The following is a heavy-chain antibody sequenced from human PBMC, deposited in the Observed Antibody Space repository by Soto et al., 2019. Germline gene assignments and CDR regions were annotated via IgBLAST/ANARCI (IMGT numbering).Heavy chain of an antibody. CDR1: GGTFSSYT. CDR3: ARDQGGWHVDY. V-gene: IGHV1-69*08. J-gene: IGHJ4*02. CDR2: IIPILGIA. Sequence: QVQLVQSGAEVKKPGSSVKVSCKASGGTFSSYTISWVRQAPGQGLEWMGRIIPILGIANYAQKFQGRVTITADKSTSTAYMELSSLRSEDTAVYYCARDQGGWHVDYWGQGTLVTVSS. D-gene: IGHD6-19*01.